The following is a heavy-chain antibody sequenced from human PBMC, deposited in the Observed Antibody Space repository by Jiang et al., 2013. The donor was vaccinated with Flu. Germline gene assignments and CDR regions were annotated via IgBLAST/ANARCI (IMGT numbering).Heavy chain of an antibody. J-gene: IGHJ4*01. CDR2: IYYSGST. D-gene: IGHD3-22*01. CDR3: AGLSKTXYYDSSGYYYFDY. Sequence: ELLKPSETLSLTCTVSGASVSSRNYYWGWIRQPPGKGLEWIGSIYYSGSTYYNPSLKSRVTISVDTSKNQFSLKLSSVTAADTAVYYCAGLSKTXYYDSSGYYYFDY. V-gene: IGHV4-39*01. CDR1: GASVSSRNYY.